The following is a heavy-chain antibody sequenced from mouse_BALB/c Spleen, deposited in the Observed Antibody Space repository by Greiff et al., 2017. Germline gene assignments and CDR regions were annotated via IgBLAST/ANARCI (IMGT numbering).Heavy chain of an antibody. CDR1: GYSITSDYA. CDR3: ARGRATVVATDYAMDY. CDR2: ISYSGST. Sequence: EVQLVESGPGLVKPSQSLSLTCTVTGYSITSDYAWNWIRQFPGNKLEWMGYISYSGSTSYNPSLKSRISITRDTSKNQFFLQLNSVTTEDTATYYCARGRATVVATDYAMDYWGQGTSVTVSS. J-gene: IGHJ4*01. V-gene: IGHV3-2*02. D-gene: IGHD1-1*01.